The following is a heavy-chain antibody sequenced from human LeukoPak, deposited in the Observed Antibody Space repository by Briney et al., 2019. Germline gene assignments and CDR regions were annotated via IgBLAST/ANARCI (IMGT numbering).Heavy chain of an antibody. Sequence: PPGGSLRLSCAASGFTFSSYGMHWVRQAPGKGLEWVAVIWYDGSNKYYADSVKGRFTISRDNSKNTLYLQMNSLRAEDTAVYYCAKDKWFGERSAFDIWGQGTMVTVSS. CDR1: GFTFSSYG. J-gene: IGHJ3*02. D-gene: IGHD3-10*01. CDR3: AKDKWFGERSAFDI. V-gene: IGHV3-30*02. CDR2: IWYDGSNK.